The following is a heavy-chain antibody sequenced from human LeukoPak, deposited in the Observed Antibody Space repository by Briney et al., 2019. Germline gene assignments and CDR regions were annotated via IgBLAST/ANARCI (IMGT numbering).Heavy chain of an antibody. D-gene: IGHD3-22*01. CDR2: ITHSGST. Sequence: SETLSLTCAVYGGSFSGYYWTWIRQPPGKGLEWIGEITHSGSTNYNPSLKSRVTISVDTSKNQFSLKLSSVTAADTALYYCARRNYYDSTCFDPWGQGTLVTVSS. CDR1: GGSFSGYY. CDR3: ARRNYYDSTCFDP. V-gene: IGHV4-34*01. J-gene: IGHJ5*02.